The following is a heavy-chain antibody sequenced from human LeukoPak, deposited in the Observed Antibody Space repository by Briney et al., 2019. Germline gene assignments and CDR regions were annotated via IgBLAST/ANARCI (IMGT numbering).Heavy chain of an antibody. V-gene: IGHV1-2*04. J-gene: IGHJ1*01. CDR1: GYTFTGYY. CDR3: ARDLGYFQH. Sequence: ASVKVSCKASGYTFTGYYMHWVRQAPGQGLEWMGWINPNSGGTNYAQKFQGWVTMTTDTSTSTAYMELRSLRSDDTAVYYCARDLGYFQHWGQGTLVTVSS. CDR2: INPNSGGT.